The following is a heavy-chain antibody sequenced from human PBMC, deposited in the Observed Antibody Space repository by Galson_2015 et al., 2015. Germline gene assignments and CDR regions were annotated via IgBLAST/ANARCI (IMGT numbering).Heavy chain of an antibody. D-gene: IGHD3-10*01. V-gene: IGHV3-30*18. CDR2: IFYDGSET. CDR1: GFTFSDYG. CDR3: AKDQVWFGRYIGGTSDN. Sequence: SLRLSCAASGFTFSDYGMHWVRQSPGKGLEWVAGIFYDGSETFHADSVKGRFTISRDNSKNTVNLQMSSLRSEDTAVYFCAKDQVWFGRYIGGTSDNWGQGTLVTVSS. J-gene: IGHJ4*02.